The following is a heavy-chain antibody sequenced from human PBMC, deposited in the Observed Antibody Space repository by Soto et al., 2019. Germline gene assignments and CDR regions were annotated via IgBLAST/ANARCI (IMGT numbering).Heavy chain of an antibody. D-gene: IGHD3-10*01. Sequence: QVQLVESGGGVVQPGRSLRLSCAASGFTFSSYGMHWVRQAPGKGLEWVAVISYDGSNKYYADSVKGRFTMSRDNSKNTLYLQMNSLRAEDTAVYYCAKDRQRGSGSYYIFDYWGQGTLVTVSS. CDR3: AKDRQRGSGSYYIFDY. J-gene: IGHJ4*02. V-gene: IGHV3-30*18. CDR1: GFTFSSYG. CDR2: ISYDGSNK.